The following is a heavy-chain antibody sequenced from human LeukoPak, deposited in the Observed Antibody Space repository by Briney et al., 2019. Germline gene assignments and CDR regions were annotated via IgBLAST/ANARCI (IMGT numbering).Heavy chain of an antibody. Sequence: ASVKVSCKASGYTFTSYVMYWVRQAPGQRLEWMGWINAGNGNTKYSQEFQGRVTITRDTSTSTAYMELRSLRSDDTAVYYCARLYRITIFGVVHNWFDPWGQGTLVTVSS. V-gene: IGHV1-3*01. CDR1: GYTFTSYV. J-gene: IGHJ5*02. D-gene: IGHD3-3*01. CDR2: INAGNGNT. CDR3: ARLYRITIFGVVHNWFDP.